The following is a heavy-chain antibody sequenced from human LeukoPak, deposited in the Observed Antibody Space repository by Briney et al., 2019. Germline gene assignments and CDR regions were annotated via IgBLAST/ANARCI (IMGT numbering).Heavy chain of an antibody. D-gene: IGHD3-10*02. J-gene: IGHJ6*04. CDR2: ITWDAGSM. Sequence: GGSLRRSCAASGFTFDDYAMHWVRQAPGKGLEWVSLITWDAGSMYYADSVKGRFTISRDNAKNSLYLQMNSLRAEDTAVYYCAELGITMIGGVWGKGTTVTISS. CDR3: AELGITMIGGV. CDR1: GFTFDDYA. V-gene: IGHV3-43D*03.